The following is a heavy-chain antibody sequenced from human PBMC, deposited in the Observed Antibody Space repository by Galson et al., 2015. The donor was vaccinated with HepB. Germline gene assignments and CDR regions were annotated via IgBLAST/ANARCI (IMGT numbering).Heavy chain of an antibody. Sequence: SLRLSCAASGFTFSNAWMSWVRQAPGKGLEWVGRIKSKTDGGTTDYAAPVKGRFTISRDDSKNTLYLQMNSLKTEDTAVYYCTTEGGYGELLFVFDYWGQGTLVTVSS. CDR3: TTEGGYGELLFVFDY. J-gene: IGHJ4*02. CDR1: GFTFSNAW. D-gene: IGHD3-10*01. V-gene: IGHV3-15*01. CDR2: IKSKTDGGTT.